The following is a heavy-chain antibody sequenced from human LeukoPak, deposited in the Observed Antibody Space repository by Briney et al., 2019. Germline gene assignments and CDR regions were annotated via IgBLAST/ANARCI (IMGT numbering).Heavy chain of an antibody. CDR1: GGSFSGYY. Sequence: SETLSLTCAVYGGSFSGYYWSWIRQPPGKGLEWIGEINHSGSTNYNPSLKSRVTISVDTSKNQFSLKLSSVTAADTAVYYCARGRMVRGVTKVYYYYMDVWGKGTTVTVSS. J-gene: IGHJ6*03. CDR2: INHSGST. D-gene: IGHD3-10*01. V-gene: IGHV4-34*01. CDR3: ARGRMVRGVTKVYYYYMDV.